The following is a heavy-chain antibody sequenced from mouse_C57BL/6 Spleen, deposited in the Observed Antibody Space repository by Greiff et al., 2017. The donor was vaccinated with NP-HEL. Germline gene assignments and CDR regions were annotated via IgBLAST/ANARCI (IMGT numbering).Heavy chain of an antibody. Sequence: VQLQQPGAELVMPGASVKLSCKASGYTFTSYWMHWVKQRPGQGLEWIGEIDPSDSYTNYNQKFKGKSTLTVDKSSSTAYMQLSSLTSEDSAVYYCARYYSNYGGVSWSAYWGQGTLVTVSA. CDR2: IDPSDSYT. D-gene: IGHD2-5*01. CDR1: GYTFTSYW. CDR3: ARYYSNYGGVSWSAY. J-gene: IGHJ3*01. V-gene: IGHV1-69*01.